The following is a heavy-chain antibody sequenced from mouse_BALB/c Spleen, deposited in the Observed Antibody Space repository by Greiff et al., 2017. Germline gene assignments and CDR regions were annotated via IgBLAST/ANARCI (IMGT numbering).Heavy chain of an antibody. J-gene: IGHJ4*01. D-gene: IGHD2-4*01. CDR1: GFDFSRYW. CDR2: INPDSSTI. Sequence: EVKLMESGGGLVQPGGSLKLSCAASGFDFSRYWMSWVRQAPGKGLEWIGEINPDSSTINYTPSLKDKFIISRDNAKNTLYLQMSKVRSEDTALYYCARRPSTMITYYAMDYWGQGTSVTVSS. V-gene: IGHV4-1*02. CDR3: ARRPSTMITYYAMDY.